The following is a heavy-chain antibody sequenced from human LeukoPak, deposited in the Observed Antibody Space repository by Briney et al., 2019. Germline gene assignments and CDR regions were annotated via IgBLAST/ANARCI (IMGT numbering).Heavy chain of an antibody. Sequence: PGGSLRLSCATSGFTFSDYPMNWVRQAPGKGLEWVSNIRTSTEGANYAIYADSVKGRVTFSRDNAKNSLYLQMNSLRDEDTAVYYCATARGYSGYDSVWGQGTLVTVSS. V-gene: IGHV3-11*06. CDR2: IRTSTEGANYA. CDR1: GFTFSDYP. J-gene: IGHJ4*02. CDR3: ATARGYSGYDSV. D-gene: IGHD5-12*01.